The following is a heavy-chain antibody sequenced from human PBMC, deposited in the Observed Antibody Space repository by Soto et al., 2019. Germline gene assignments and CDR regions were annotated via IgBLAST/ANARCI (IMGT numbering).Heavy chain of an antibody. CDR2: ISSSGSTI. CDR1: GFTFSDYY. D-gene: IGHD1-7*01. J-gene: IGHJ1*01. Sequence: QVQLVESGGGLVKPGGSLRLSCAASGFTFSDYYMNWIRQAPGKGLEWVSYISSSGSTIYYADSVKGRFTISRDNAKNSRYLQMNSLRAEDTAVYYCASKTWRNWNCIEYFQHWGQGTLVTVS. V-gene: IGHV3-11*01. CDR3: ASKTWRNWNCIEYFQH.